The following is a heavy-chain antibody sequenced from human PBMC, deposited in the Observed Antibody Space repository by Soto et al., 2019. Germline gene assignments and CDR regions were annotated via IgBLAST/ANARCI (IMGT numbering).Heavy chain of an antibody. J-gene: IGHJ6*02. D-gene: IGHD3-10*01. V-gene: IGHV1-69*01. CDR3: ARDRYYYGSGSKGYYYGMGV. Sequence: QVQLVQSGAEVKKPGSSVKVSCKASGGTFSSYAISWVRQAPGQGLEWMGGIIPIFGTANYAQKFQGRVTITADESTSTAYMELSSLRSEDTAVYYCARDRYYYGSGSKGYYYGMGVWGQGTTVTVSS. CDR1: GGTFSSYA. CDR2: IIPIFGTA.